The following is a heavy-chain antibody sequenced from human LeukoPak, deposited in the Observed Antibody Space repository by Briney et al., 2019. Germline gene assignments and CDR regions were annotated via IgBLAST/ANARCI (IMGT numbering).Heavy chain of an antibody. D-gene: IGHD1-26*01. CDR1: GFTFSSYA. J-gene: IGHJ4*02. Sequence: GGSLRLFCAASGFTFSSYAMHWVRQAPGKGPEWVANIKQDGGEKYYVDSVKGRFTISRDNAKNSLFLQMDSLRAEDTAMYYCARDKIEGATLFDYWGRGTLVTVSS. CDR2: IKQDGGEK. V-gene: IGHV3-7*01. CDR3: ARDKIEGATLFDY.